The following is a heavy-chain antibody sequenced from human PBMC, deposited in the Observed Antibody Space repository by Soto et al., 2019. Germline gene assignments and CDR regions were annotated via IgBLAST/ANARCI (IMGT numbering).Heavy chain of an antibody. CDR1: GYTFTSYG. V-gene: IGHV1-18*01. D-gene: IGHD3-22*01. J-gene: IGHJ1*01. Sequence: QVQLVQSGAEVKKPGASVKVSCKASGYTFTSYGISWVRQAPGQGLEWMGWISAYNGNTNYAQKLQGRVTMTTDTSPEQAYLELRSLGSEDTAVYYCGVAENYGSRGYYTAEYFQHWGQGTLVTVSS. CDR2: ISAYNGNT. CDR3: GVAENYGSRGYYTAEYFQH.